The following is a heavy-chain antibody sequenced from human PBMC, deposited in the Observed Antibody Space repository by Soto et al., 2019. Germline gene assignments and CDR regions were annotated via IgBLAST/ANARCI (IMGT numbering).Heavy chain of an antibody. D-gene: IGHD3-16*01. V-gene: IGHV1-24*01. Sequence: GXSVEVSFRGSCNRLSKLSMYWVRQAPVKGLECMGGIDRQHGELVYAKGLQGRLTMTEDTPTDTVYMELSSLRYEDTAVYFCAAVPLHPYEFAFAGVVAGAFDYWGQGTQVTVYS. CDR3: AAVPLHPYEFAFAGVVAGAFDY. J-gene: IGHJ4*02. CDR2: IDRQHGEL. CDR1: CNRLSKLS.